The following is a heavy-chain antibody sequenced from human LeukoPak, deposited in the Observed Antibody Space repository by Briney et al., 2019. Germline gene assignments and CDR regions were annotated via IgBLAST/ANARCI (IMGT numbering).Heavy chain of an antibody. Sequence: GASVKVSCKASGYTFTSYGISWVRQAPGQGLEWMGWISAYNGNTNYAQKLQGRVTMTTDTSTSTAYMELRSLRSDDTAVYYCARDGPRAITMVRGVYYYYMDVWGKGTTVTVSS. CDR2: ISAYNGNT. CDR1: GYTFTSYG. D-gene: IGHD3-10*01. CDR3: ARDGPRAITMVRGVYYYYMDV. V-gene: IGHV1-18*01. J-gene: IGHJ6*03.